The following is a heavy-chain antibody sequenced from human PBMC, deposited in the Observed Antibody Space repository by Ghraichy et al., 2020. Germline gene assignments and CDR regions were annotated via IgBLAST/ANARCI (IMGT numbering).Heavy chain of an antibody. Sequence: SGPTLVKPTETLTLTCTVSGFSLSNARMGVSWIRQPPGKALEWLAHIFSNDEKSYSTSLKSRLTISKDTSKSQVVLTMTNMDPVDTATYYCAREGRGYSGYPNYYGMDVWGQGTTVTVSS. V-gene: IGHV2-26*01. CDR1: GFSLSNARMG. J-gene: IGHJ6*02. CDR2: IFSNDEK. CDR3: AREGRGYSGYPNYYGMDV. D-gene: IGHD5-12*01.